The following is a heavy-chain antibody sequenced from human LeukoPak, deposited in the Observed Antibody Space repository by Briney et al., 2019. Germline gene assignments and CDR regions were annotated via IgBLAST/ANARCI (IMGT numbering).Heavy chain of an antibody. Sequence: ASVKVSCKVSGYTLTELSMHWVRQAPGKGLEWMAGFDPEDGETIYAQKFQGRVTMTEDTSTDTAYMELSSLRSEDTAVYYCATRGITGTTSLSYWGQGTLVTVSS. J-gene: IGHJ4*02. D-gene: IGHD1-7*01. CDR2: FDPEDGET. CDR1: GYTLTELS. V-gene: IGHV1-24*01. CDR3: ATRGITGTTSLSY.